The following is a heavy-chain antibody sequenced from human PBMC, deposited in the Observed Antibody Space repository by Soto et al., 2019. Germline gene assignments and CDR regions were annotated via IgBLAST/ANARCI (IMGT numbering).Heavy chain of an antibody. CDR2: VHYTGGT. CDR1: GDSVTSGSIY. J-gene: IGHJ6*02. Sequence: QVQLQESGPGLVKPSETLSLTCTVSGDSVTSGSIYWSWIRQPPGKGLEWIGYVHYTGGTNYNPSLKSRVAISVDTSKNHFSLTLSSVTAADTAVYYCARDRGNFGVVLADFYHYGMDVWGQGTTVTVSS. CDR3: ARDRGNFGVVLADFYHYGMDV. D-gene: IGHD3-3*01. V-gene: IGHV4-61*03.